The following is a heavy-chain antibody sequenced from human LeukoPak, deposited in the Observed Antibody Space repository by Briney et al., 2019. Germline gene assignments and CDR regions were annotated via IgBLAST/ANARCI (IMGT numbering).Heavy chain of an antibody. Sequence: SETLSLTCAVYGGSFSGYFWSWIRQPPGKGLEWIGDINHNGGTNYNPSLKSRVTISVDTSKNQFSLKLSSVTAADTAVYYCASCPEHYGVFRRNYFDYWGQGTLVTVSS. CDR2: INHNGGT. CDR1: GGSFSGYF. V-gene: IGHV4-34*01. D-gene: IGHD4-17*01. CDR3: ASCPEHYGVFRRNYFDY. J-gene: IGHJ4*02.